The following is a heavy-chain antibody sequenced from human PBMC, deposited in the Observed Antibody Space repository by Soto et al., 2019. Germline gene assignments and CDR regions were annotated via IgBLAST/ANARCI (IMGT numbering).Heavy chain of an antibody. D-gene: IGHD6-19*01. CDR1: GFSLSSTRMA. CDR2: IYWDDDK. CDR3: ANIVVAGLGYYFDY. J-gene: IGHJ4*02. V-gene: IGHV2-5*02. Sequence: QITLKESGPTLVKPTQTLTLTCTFSGFSLSSTRMAVGWIRQPPGKALEWLALIYWDDDKRYSPFLKSRLTITNDTSKNQVVLTMSNMEPVDTARYYWANIVVAGLGYYFDYWGQGTLVTVSS.